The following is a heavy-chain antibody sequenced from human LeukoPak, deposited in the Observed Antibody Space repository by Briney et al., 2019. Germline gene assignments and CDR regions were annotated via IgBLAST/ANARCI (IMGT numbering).Heavy chain of an antibody. CDR2: IYYSGST. J-gene: IGHJ5*02. CDR3: ARHESHYYDSSGWLDP. Sequence: SETLSLTCTVSGGSTSSSSYYWGWIRQPPGKGLEWIGSIYYSGSTYYNPSLKSRVTISVDTSKNQFSLKLSSVTAADTAVYYCARHESHYYDSSGWLDPWGQGTLVTVSS. D-gene: IGHD3-22*01. V-gene: IGHV4-39*01. CDR1: GGSTSSSSYY.